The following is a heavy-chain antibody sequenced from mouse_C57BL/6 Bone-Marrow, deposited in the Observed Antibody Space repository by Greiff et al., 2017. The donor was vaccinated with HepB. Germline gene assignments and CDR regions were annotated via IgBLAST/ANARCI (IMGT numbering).Heavy chain of an antibody. J-gene: IGHJ2*01. V-gene: IGHV1-61*01. CDR3: ARSDGSSHFDY. CDR1: GYTFTSYW. Sequence: VQLQQPGAELVRPGSSVKLSCKASGYTFTSYWMDWVQQRPGQGLEWIGNIYPSDSETHYNQKFKDKATLTVDKSSSTAYMQLSSLTSEDSAVYYCARSDGSSHFDYWGQGTTLTVSS. D-gene: IGHD1-1*01. CDR2: IYPSDSET.